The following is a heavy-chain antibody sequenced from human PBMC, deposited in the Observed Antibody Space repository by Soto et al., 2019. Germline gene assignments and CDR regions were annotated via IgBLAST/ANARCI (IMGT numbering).Heavy chain of an antibody. D-gene: IGHD6-19*01. V-gene: IGHV4-39*01. CDR3: ARRGWIGEQYYFDY. Sequence: QLQLQESGPGLVKPSETLSLTCTVSGGSISSSGYYWGWIRQPPGKGLEWIGSIYYSGSTYYTPSLKSRVTISVDTSKNQFSLKLSSVTAADTAVYYCARRGWIGEQYYFDYWGQGTLVTVSS. CDR1: GGSISSSGYY. CDR2: IYYSGST. J-gene: IGHJ4*02.